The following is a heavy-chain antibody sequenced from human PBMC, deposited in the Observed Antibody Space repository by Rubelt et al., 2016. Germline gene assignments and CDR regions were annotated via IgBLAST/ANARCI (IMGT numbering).Heavy chain of an antibody. Sequence: EVQLVESGGGVVRPGGSLRLSCAASGFTFDDYGMSWVRQAPGTGLEWVSYIRSISSTIYYADSVKGRFSISRENSKNTLYLQMNSLRAEDTAVYYWAKGTVRTATPSEFDYWGQGTLVTVSS. CDR1: GFTFDDYG. CDR3: AKGTVRTATPSEFDY. D-gene: IGHD2-15*01. CDR2: IRSISSTI. J-gene: IGHJ4*02. V-gene: IGHV3-48*01.